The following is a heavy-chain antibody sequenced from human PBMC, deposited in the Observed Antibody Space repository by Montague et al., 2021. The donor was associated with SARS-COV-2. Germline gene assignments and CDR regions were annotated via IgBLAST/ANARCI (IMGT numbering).Heavy chain of an antibody. Sequence: SLRLSCAASGFTFSSYSMNWVRQAPGKGLEWVSSISSSSSSYIYYADSVKGRFTISRDNAKNSLYLQMNSLRAEDTAVYYCARDASHCSSTSCPGDYYYYGMDVWGQGTTVTVSS. CDR2: ISSSSSSYI. J-gene: IGHJ6*02. CDR1: GFTFSSYS. CDR3: ARDASHCSSTSCPGDYYYYGMDV. D-gene: IGHD2-2*01. V-gene: IGHV3-21*01.